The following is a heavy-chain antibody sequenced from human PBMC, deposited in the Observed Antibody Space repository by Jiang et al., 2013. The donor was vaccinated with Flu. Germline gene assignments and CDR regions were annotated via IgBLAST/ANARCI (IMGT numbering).Heavy chain of an antibody. D-gene: IGHD4/OR15-4a*01. J-gene: IGHJ4*02. CDR1: GGSISGYY. V-gene: IGHV4-59*01. Sequence: GSGLVKPLETLSLTCSVPGGSISGYYWNWVRQSPGKGLEWIAYIYNNARIIYNPSLKSRVTILLDTSKKQVSLRLSSVTAADTATYYCARGRDYGGGSGLSYIDYWGQGTLVTVS. CDR3: ARGRDYGGGSGLSYIDY. CDR2: IYNNARI.